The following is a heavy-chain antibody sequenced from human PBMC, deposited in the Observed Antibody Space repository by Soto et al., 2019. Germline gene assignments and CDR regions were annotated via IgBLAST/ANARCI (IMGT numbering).Heavy chain of an antibody. J-gene: IGHJ5*01. CDR2: ITNRGTHT. D-gene: IGHD2-15*01. CDR1: GFSFSSYT. Sequence: GGSLRLSCTASGFSFSSYTMNWVRQAPGKGLQWVASITNRGTHTYSADSVKGRFTISRDNDKNSLYLQMNNLRAEDTATYYCARAHEVAWFDSWGLGTLVTVYS. CDR3: ARAHEVAWFDS. V-gene: IGHV3-21*06.